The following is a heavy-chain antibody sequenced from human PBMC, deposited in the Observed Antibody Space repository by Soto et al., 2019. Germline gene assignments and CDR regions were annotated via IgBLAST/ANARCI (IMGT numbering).Heavy chain of an antibody. CDR1: GFTFDDYA. D-gene: IGHD5-18*01. Sequence: GGSLRLSCAASGFTFDDYAMHWVRQAPGKGLEWVSGISWNSGSIGYADSVKGRFTISRDNAKNSLYLQMNSLRAEDTALYYCAKDSGYSGMAVWGQGTTVTVS. J-gene: IGHJ6*02. V-gene: IGHV3-9*01. CDR2: ISWNSGSI. CDR3: AKDSGYSGMAV.